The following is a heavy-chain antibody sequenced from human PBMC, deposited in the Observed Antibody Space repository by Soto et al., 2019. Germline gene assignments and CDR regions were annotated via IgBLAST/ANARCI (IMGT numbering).Heavy chain of an antibody. CDR3: ARVGSHCSSTSCYFLGPTGY. D-gene: IGHD2-2*01. Sequence: QVQLVQSGAEVKKPGASVKVSCKASGYTFTSYGISWVRQAPGQGLEWMGWISAYNGNTNYAQKLQGRVTMTTDTSTSTAYMELRSLRSDDTAVYYCARVGSHCSSTSCYFLGPTGYWGQGTLVTVSS. CDR1: GYTFTSYG. CDR2: ISAYNGNT. J-gene: IGHJ4*02. V-gene: IGHV1-18*01.